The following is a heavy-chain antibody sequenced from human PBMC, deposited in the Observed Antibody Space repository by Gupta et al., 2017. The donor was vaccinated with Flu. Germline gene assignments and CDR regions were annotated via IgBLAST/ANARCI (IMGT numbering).Heavy chain of an antibody. Sequence: QVQLQESGPGLVRPSETLSLTCSVSNGSINTYYWSWIRQPPGKGLEWIGYTSDSGNTKYNPSRKGRVTISVDTSKNEFSLRLNSVTTADTAVYYCARDRVWYFDHWGRGALVTVSS. D-gene: IGHD3-10*01. CDR1: NGSINTYY. CDR3: ARDRVWYFDH. J-gene: IGHJ2*01. V-gene: IGHV4-59*01. CDR2: TSDSGNT.